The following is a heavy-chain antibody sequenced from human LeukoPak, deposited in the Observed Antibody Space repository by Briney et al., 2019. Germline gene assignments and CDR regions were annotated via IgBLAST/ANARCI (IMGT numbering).Heavy chain of an antibody. CDR1: GYSISSGYY. D-gene: IGHD6-6*01. V-gene: IGHV4-38-2*02. CDR3: ARDWGVGGRPGYMDV. CDR2: IYHSGST. Sequence: SETLSLTCTVSGYSISSGYYWGWIRQPPGKGLEWIGSIYHSGSTYYNPSLKSRVTISVDTSKNQFSLKLSSVTAADTAVYFCARDWGVGGRPGYMDVWGKGTTVTVSS. J-gene: IGHJ6*03.